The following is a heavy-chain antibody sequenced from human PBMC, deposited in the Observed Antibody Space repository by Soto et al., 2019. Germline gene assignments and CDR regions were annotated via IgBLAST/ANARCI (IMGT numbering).Heavy chain of an antibody. D-gene: IGHD3-22*01. V-gene: IGHV1-18*01. J-gene: IGHJ4*02. CDR1: GYTFTSYG. Sequence: GASVEVSCKASGYTFTSYGISWVRQAPGQGLEWMGWISAYNGNTNYAQKLQGRVTMTTDTSTSTAYMELRSLRSDDTAVYYCARVGSGYYNYYFDYWGQGTLVTVSS. CDR3: ARVGSGYYNYYFDY. CDR2: ISAYNGNT.